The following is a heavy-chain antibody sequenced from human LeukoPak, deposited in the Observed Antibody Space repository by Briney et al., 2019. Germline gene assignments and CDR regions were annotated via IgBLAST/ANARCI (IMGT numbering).Heavy chain of an antibody. D-gene: IGHD4/OR15-4a*01. CDR2: INPSGST. J-gene: IGHJ6*03. V-gene: IGHV4-4*09. CDR1: GASITNFY. CDR3: ASLKVSVVLGAISYYMDV. Sequence: SETLSLTCTVSGASITNFYWSWVRRPPGKGLEWIGYINPSGSTNYNPSLQSRVTMSLDTSKNQLSLRLSSVTAADTAVYFCASLKVSVVLGAISYYMDVWGKGTTVTVSS.